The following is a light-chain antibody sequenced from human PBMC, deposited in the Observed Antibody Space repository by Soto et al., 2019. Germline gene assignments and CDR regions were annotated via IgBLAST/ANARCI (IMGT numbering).Light chain of an antibody. J-gene: IGKJ1*01. CDR3: MRALQTPWT. CDR2: LGS. V-gene: IGKV2-28*01. CDR1: QSLLHSNGYNY. Sequence: DIVMTQSPLSLPVTPGEPASISCRSSQSLLHSNGYNYLDWYLQKPGQSPQLLIYLGSDRASGVPDRFSGSGSGTAFTLKVSRVEAEDVGVYYCMRALQTPWTFGQGTKVEIK.